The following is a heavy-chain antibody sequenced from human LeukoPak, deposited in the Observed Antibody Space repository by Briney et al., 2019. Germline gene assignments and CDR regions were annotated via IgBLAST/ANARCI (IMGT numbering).Heavy chain of an antibody. D-gene: IGHD2-2*01. CDR2: INAYNGNT. CDR1: GYTFTSYG. Sequence: ASVKVSCTASGYTFTSYGISWVRQAPGQGLEWMGWINAYNGNTDYAQKFQGRDTMTTDTSTSTAYMELTSLRSDDTAVYYCARGTVEYQLQTPYYYYYMDVWGKGTTVSVSS. J-gene: IGHJ6*03. CDR3: ARGTVEYQLQTPYYYYYMDV. V-gene: IGHV1-18*01.